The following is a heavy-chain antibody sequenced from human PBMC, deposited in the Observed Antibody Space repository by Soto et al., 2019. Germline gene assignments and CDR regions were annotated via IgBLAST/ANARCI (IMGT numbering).Heavy chain of an antibody. CDR2: ISHDGSDE. V-gene: IGHV3-30-3*01. D-gene: IGHD3-10*01. CDR1: GFAFSNYA. J-gene: IGHJ6*01. Sequence: QVQLFESGGGVVQPGRSLRLSCAASGFAFSNYAFHWVRQAPGRGLEWVAVISHDGSDEFYAGSVKGRFIVSRDNSKSMGSLQMNSLSGEDTGIYFCARSAGLLWFGESSSHGLDVWGQGNTVAVS. CDR3: ARSAGLLWFGESSSHGLDV.